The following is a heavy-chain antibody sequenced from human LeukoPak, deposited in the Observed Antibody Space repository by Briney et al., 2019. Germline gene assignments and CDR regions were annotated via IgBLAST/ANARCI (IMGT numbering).Heavy chain of an antibody. CDR3: ARRIVGALAG. Sequence: PSETLSLTCTVSGGSISSSSYYWGWIRQPPGKGLEWIGSTYYSGSTYYNPSLKRRVTISVDTSKNQFSLKLSSVTAADTAVYYCARRIVGALAGWGQGTLVTVSS. V-gene: IGHV4-39*01. D-gene: IGHD1-26*01. CDR1: GGSISSSSYY. J-gene: IGHJ4*02. CDR2: TYYSGST.